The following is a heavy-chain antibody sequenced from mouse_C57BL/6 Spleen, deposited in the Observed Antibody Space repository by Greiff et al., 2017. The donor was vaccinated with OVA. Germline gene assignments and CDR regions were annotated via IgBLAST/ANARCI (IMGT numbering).Heavy chain of an antibody. CDR2: INPNNGGT. D-gene: IGHD2-13*01. Sequence: EVKLQQSGPELVKPGASVKISCKASGYTFTDYYMNWVKQSHGKSLEWIGDINPNNGGTSYNQKFKGKATLTVDKSSSTAYMELRSLTSEDSAVYYCARRLDLHYYAMDYWGQGTSVTVSS. CDR3: ARRLDLHYYAMDY. CDR1: GYTFTDYY. V-gene: IGHV1-26*01. J-gene: IGHJ4*01.